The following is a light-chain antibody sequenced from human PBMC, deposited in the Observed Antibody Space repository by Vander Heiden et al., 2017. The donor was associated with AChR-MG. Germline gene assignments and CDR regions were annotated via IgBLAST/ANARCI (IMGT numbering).Light chain of an antibody. J-gene: IGKJ4*01. CDR2: DAS. CDR3: QQRSHWLT. Sequence: EIVLTQSPATPSLSPGEGATLTCGASQSVGGYLAWYQQKPGQPPRLLIYDASNRAPGIPARFSGSGSGTDFTLTITSLEPEDFAVYYCQQRSHWLTFGGGTKVDI. CDR1: QSVGGY. V-gene: IGKV3-11*01.